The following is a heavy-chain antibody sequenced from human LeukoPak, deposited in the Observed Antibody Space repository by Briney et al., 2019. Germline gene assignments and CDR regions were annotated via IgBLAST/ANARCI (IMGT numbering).Heavy chain of an antibody. CDR2: IYTSGST. V-gene: IGHV4-61*02. Sequence: SETLSLTCAVSGGSISSGSYYWSWIRQPAGKGLEWIGRIYTSGSTNYNPSLKSRVTISVDTSKNQFSLKLSSVTAADTAVYYCARADFWSGSSYYYYMDVWGKGTTVTVSS. J-gene: IGHJ6*03. CDR3: ARADFWSGSSYYYYMDV. CDR1: GGSISSGSYY. D-gene: IGHD3-3*01.